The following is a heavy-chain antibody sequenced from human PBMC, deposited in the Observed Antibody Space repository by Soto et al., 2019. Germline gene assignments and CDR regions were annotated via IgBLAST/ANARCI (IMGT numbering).Heavy chain of an antibody. D-gene: IGHD3-22*01. CDR2: IYWDDDK. J-gene: IGHJ4*02. V-gene: IGHV2-5*02. CDR3: ARTYYYDSSGYYNY. Sequence: SGPTLVNPTQTLTLTCTFSGFSLGTSGVGVGLIRQPPGKALEWLALIYWDDDKRYSPSLKSRLTITKDTSKNQVVLTMTNMDPVDTATYYCARTYYYDSSGYYNYWGQGTLVTVYS. CDR1: GFSLGTSGVG.